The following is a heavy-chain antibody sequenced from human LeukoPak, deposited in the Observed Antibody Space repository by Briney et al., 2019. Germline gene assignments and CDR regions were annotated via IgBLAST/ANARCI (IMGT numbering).Heavy chain of an antibody. CDR1: GVSISSGSYY. V-gene: IGHV4-61*02. J-gene: IGHJ4*02. CDR3: ARSYGDDFDY. Sequence: PSQTLSLTCTGSGVSISSGSYYWSWIRQPAGKGLEWIGRIYTSGSTNYNPSLKSRVTISVETSKNQFSLKLRSVTAADTAVYYCARSYGDDFDYWGPGTLVTVSS. D-gene: IGHD4-17*01. CDR2: IYTSGST.